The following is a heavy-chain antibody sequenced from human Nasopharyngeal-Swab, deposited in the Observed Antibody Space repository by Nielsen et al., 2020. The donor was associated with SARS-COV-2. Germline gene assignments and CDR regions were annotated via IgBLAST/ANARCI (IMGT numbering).Heavy chain of an antibody. J-gene: IGHJ6*03. D-gene: IGHD2-15*01. CDR1: GFNFRHYA. CDR3: ARNDNGLVIWYYYYMDV. CDR2: IGTGGGRA. Sequence: ESLKISCTASGFNFRHYAMGWVRLAPGKGLEWVSGIGTGGGRADYADSVKGRFTISRDNSKNTLYLQLNSLRVEDTAVYYCARNDNGLVIWYYYYMDVWGKGTTVTVTS. V-gene: IGHV3-23*03.